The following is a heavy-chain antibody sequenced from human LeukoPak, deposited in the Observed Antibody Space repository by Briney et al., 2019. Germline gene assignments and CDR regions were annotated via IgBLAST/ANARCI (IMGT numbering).Heavy chain of an antibody. D-gene: IGHD3-3*01. CDR1: GYTLTELS. CDR2: FDPEDGET. Sequence: ASVKVSCKVSGYTLTELSMHWVRQAPGKGLEWMGGFDPEDGETIYAQKFQGRVTITEDTSTDTAYMELSSLRSEDTAVYYCATWGYDFWSGYYRSRGYYFDYWGQGTLVTVSS. V-gene: IGHV1-24*01. CDR3: ATWGYDFWSGYYRSRGYYFDY. J-gene: IGHJ4*02.